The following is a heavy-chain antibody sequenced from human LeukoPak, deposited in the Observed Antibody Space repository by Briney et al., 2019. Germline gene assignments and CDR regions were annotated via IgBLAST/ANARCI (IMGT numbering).Heavy chain of an antibody. CDR1: GLTFSDYS. Sequence: PGGSLRLSCAAPGLTFSDYSMTWVRQAPGKGLFWVSGISAGGGSTYYADSVKGRFSISRDNSRNTLYLQMNSLRAEDTAVYYCARGFRAFDFWAQGTMVTVSS. J-gene: IGHJ3*01. V-gene: IGHV3-23*01. CDR2: ISAGGGST. CDR3: ARGFRAFDF.